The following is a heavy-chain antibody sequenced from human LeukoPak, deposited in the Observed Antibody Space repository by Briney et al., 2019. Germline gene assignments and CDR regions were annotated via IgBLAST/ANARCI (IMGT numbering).Heavy chain of an antibody. D-gene: IGHD2-2*01. J-gene: IGHJ4*02. CDR1: GFTFSNYG. V-gene: IGHV3-23*01. CDR3: AKDFVVVPGLVNYFDS. CDR2: ISGSGGTT. Sequence: GGSLRLSCAASGFTFSNYGMSWVRQAPGKGLEWVSAISGSGGTTYYADSVKGRFTISRDNSKNRLYLRMNSLRAEDTALYYCAKDFVVVPGLVNYFDSWGQGTLVTVSS.